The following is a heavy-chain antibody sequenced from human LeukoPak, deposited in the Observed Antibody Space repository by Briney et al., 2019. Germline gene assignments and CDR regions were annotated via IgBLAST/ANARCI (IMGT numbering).Heavy chain of an antibody. V-gene: IGHV3-48*03. CDR1: GFTFSSYE. Sequence: GSLRLSCAASGFTFSSYEMNWVRQAPGKGLEWVSYISCSGSTIYYADSVKGRFTISRDNAKNSLYLQMNSLRAEDTAVYYCAGTSIGAAAGSRDFQHWGQGTLVTVSS. J-gene: IGHJ1*01. D-gene: IGHD6-13*01. CDR2: ISCSGSTI. CDR3: AGTSIGAAAGSRDFQH.